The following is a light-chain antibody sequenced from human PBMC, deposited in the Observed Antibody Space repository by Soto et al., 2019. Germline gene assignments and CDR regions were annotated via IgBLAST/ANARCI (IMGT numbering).Light chain of an antibody. V-gene: IGKV3D-20*01. Sequence: EIVLTQSPATLSLSPGERATLSCGASQSVANNYLAWYQLKPGLAPRLLIFDASRRATGIPDRFSGSGSGTDFTLTISRLEPEDFAVYYCQQYATPPLTFGGGTKVDIK. CDR3: QQYATPPLT. CDR1: QSVANNY. CDR2: DAS. J-gene: IGKJ4*01.